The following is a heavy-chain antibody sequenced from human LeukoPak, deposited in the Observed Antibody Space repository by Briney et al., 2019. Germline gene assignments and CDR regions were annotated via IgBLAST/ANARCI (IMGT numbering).Heavy chain of an antibody. CDR3: ARELRIVDTTMLKYYYYYYMDV. CDR2: IYSGATT. J-gene: IGHJ6*03. CDR1: GFTVSNNY. V-gene: IGHV3-53*01. D-gene: IGHD5-18*01. Sequence: GGSLRLSCAASGFTVSNNYMNWVRQAPGKGLEWVSGIYSGATTYYADSVKGRFTISRDNSKNTLSLQMNSLRAEDTAVYYCARELRIVDTTMLKYYYYYYMDVWGKGTTVTVSS.